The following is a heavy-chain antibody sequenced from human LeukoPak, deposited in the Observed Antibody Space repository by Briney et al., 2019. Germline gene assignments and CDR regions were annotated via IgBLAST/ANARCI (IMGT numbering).Heavy chain of an antibody. Sequence: GGSLRLSCAASGFTFTKYWMTWVRQAPGKGLEWVGNMKQDGSDKNYMDSVKGRFTISRDNTKNSVYLQMSSLRAEDTAVYYCAREVWGPEYWGQGTLVTVSS. CDR1: GFTFTKYW. J-gene: IGHJ4*02. CDR2: MKQDGSDK. D-gene: IGHD1-14*01. CDR3: AREVWGPEY. V-gene: IGHV3-7*01.